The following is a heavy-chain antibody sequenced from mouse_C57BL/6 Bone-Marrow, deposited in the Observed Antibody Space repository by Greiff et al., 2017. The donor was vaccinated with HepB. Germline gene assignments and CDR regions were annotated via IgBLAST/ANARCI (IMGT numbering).Heavy chain of an antibody. CDR1: GFTFSSYA. CDR2: ISDGGSYT. J-gene: IGHJ1*03. CDR3: ARDGEDCGYWYFDV. Sequence: EVKLVESGGGLVKPGGSLKLSCAASGFTFSSYAMSWVRQTPEKRLEWVATISDGGSYTYYPDNVKGRVTISRDNAKNNLYLQMSRLKSEDTAMYYCARDGEDCGYWYFDVWGTGTTVTVSS. V-gene: IGHV5-4*01.